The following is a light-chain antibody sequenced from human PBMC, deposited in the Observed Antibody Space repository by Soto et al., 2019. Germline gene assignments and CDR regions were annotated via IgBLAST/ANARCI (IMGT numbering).Light chain of an antibody. CDR3: QQYGSSGT. CDR1: QSVSNNY. Sequence: EIVLTQSPGTLSLSPGERATLSFRASQSVSNNYLAWYQQKPGLAPRLLIYDASSRATGIPDRFSGSGSGTDFTLTISRLEPEDFAVYYCQQYGSSGTFGQGTKVDIK. J-gene: IGKJ1*01. CDR2: DAS. V-gene: IGKV3D-20*01.